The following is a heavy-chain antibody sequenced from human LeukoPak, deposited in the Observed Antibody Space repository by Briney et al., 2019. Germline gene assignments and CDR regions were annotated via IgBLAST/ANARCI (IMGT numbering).Heavy chain of an antibody. CDR3: AAGGAPGRFDY. CDR2: TGQYGHDN. Sequence: GGSLRLSCAGSGFTFRNRWATWVRQTPGKGLEWVASTGQYGHDNDYVDSVRGRFTISRDFAKISLFLQMNSLRVEDTAVYYCAAGGAPGRFDYWGRGAPVTVSS. J-gene: IGHJ4*02. CDR1: GFTFRNRW. V-gene: IGHV3-7*01. D-gene: IGHD6-13*01.